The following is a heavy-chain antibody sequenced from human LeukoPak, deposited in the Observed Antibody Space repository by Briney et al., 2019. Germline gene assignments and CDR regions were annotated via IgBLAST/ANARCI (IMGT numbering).Heavy chain of an antibody. J-gene: IGHJ4*02. Sequence: ASVKVSCKASGYTFTGYFLHWVRQAPGQGLEWMGWINPNSGGTNYAQKFQGRVTMTRDTSISTAYMELSRLRSDDTAVYYCARNLGPYYDFWSGYLDYWGQGTLVTVSS. CDR2: INPNSGGT. CDR1: GYTFTGYF. D-gene: IGHD3-3*01. V-gene: IGHV1-2*02. CDR3: ARNLGPYYDFWSGYLDY.